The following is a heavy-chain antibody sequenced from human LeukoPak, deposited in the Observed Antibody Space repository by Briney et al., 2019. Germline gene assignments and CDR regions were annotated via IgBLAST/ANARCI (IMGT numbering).Heavy chain of an antibody. V-gene: IGHV3-23*01. CDR2: ISGSGGST. Sequence: TGGSLRLSCAASGFTFSSYAMSWVRQAPGRGLEWVSAISGSGGSTYYADSVKGRFTISRDNAKNTLYLQMNSLRAADTALYYCATSARTYIGSSLDYWGQGTLVTVSS. CDR1: GFTFSSYA. J-gene: IGHJ4*02. CDR3: ATSARTYIGSSLDY. D-gene: IGHD2-15*01.